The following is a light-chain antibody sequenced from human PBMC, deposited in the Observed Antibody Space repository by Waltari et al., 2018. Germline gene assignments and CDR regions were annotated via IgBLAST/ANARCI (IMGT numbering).Light chain of an antibody. CDR1: QSISTS. J-gene: IGKJ2*01. CDR2: AAS. V-gene: IGKV1-39*01. Sequence: DIQMTQSPSSLSASVGDRITITCRASQSISTSLNWYQKKPGTAPKLLIYAASSLQSGVPSRVSGSGSGTDITLTISSLQPEDVATDYCQQSFSTPYTFGQGTKLEIK. CDR3: QQSFSTPYT.